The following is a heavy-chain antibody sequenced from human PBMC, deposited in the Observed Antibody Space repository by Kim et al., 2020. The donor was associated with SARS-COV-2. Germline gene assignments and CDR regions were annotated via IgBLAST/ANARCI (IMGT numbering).Heavy chain of an antibody. V-gene: IGHV4-61*02. CDR2: IYTSGST. CDR3: VREGDSYYYDSSGSVDY. Sequence: TLSLTCTVSGGSISSGSYYWSWIRQPAGKGLEWIGRIYTSGSTNYNPSLKSRVTISVDTSKNQFSLKLSSVTAADTAVYYCVREGDSYYYDSSGSVDYWGQGTLVTVSS. D-gene: IGHD3-22*01. CDR1: GGSISSGSYY. J-gene: IGHJ4*02.